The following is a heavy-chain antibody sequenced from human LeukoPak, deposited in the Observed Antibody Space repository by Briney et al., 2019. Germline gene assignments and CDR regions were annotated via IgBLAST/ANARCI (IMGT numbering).Heavy chain of an antibody. CDR1: GGSISSGGYY. CDR3: ARDQSRTNWFDP. J-gene: IGHJ5*02. D-gene: IGHD6-13*01. Sequence: SQTLSLTCTVSGGSISSGGYYWSWIRQHPGKGLEWIGYIYYSGSTYYNPSLQSRVTISVDTSKNQFSLKLSSVTAADTAVYYCARDQSRTNWFDPWGQGTLVTVSS. CDR2: IYYSGST. V-gene: IGHV4-31*03.